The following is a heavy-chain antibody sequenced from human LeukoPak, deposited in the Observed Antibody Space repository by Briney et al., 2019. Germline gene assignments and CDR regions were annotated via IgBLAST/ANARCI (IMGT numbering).Heavy chain of an antibody. CDR1: GFTFSSYA. CDR2: ISGSGGST. CDR3: AKSAEGYQLLFATFDY. J-gene: IGHJ4*02. Sequence: GGSLRLSWAASGFTFSSYAMSWVRQAPGKGLEWASAISGSGGSTYYADSVKGRFTISRDNSKNTLYLQMNSLRAEDTAVYYCAKSAEGYQLLFATFDYWGQGTLVTVSS. D-gene: IGHD2-2*01. V-gene: IGHV3-23*01.